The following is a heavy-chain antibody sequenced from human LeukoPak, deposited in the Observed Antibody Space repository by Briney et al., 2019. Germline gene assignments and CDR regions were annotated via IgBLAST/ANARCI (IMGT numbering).Heavy chain of an antibody. V-gene: IGHV4-4*07. J-gene: IGHJ4*02. CDR2: IYTSGST. D-gene: IGHD3-16*01. CDR3: ARDSLLGDDTFGGAIPFYFDY. Sequence: PSETLSLTCTVSGGSISNYWGWIRQPAGKGLEWIGRIYTSGSTNYNPSLKSRVTISVDTSKNQFSLKLSSVTAADTAVYYCARDSLLGDDTFGGAIPFYFDYWGQGTLVTDSS. CDR1: GGSISNY.